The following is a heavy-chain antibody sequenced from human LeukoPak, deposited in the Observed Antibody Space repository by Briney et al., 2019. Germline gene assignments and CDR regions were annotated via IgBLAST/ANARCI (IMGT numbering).Heavy chain of an antibody. CDR3: AREVVPAATGACDY. Sequence: GGSLRLSCAASGFTFSSYSMNWVRQAPGKGLEWVSSISSSSSYIYYADSVKGRFTISRDNAKNSLYLQMNSLRAEDTAVYYCAREVVPAATGACDYWGQGTLVTVSS. J-gene: IGHJ4*02. D-gene: IGHD2-2*01. CDR2: ISSSSSYI. V-gene: IGHV3-21*01. CDR1: GFTFSSYS.